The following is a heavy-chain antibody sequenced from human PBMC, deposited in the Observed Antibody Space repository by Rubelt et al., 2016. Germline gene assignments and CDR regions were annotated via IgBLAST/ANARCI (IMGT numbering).Heavy chain of an antibody. J-gene: IGHJ4*02. D-gene: IGHD5-12*01. V-gene: IGHV4-59*12. Sequence: QVQLQESGPGLVKPSETLSLTCTVSGGSISSYYWNWIRQPPGKGLEWIGNIYDSGSTNYNPSLNSRVTITVDTSKNQLSLRRGSLTAADTAVYDGSRDLGRSGYASCSDYWGRGTLVTVSS. CDR2: IYDSGST. CDR3: SRDLGRSGYASCSDY. CDR1: GGSISSYY.